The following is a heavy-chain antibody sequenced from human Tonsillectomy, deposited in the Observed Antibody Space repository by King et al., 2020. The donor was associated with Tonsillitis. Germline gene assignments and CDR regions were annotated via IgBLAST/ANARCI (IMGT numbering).Heavy chain of an antibody. V-gene: IGHV4-31*03. J-gene: IGHJ4*02. D-gene: IGHD2-15*01. CDR2: ILHSGST. CDR3: AREVVV. Sequence: QLQESGPGLVKPSQTLSLTCTVSGDSISSDNYYWSWIRQYPGKGLEWIGYILHSGSTYYNPSPKSRVTMSVDTSKNQFSLKLTSVTAADTAVYYCAREVVVWSQGTLVTVSS. CDR1: GDSISSDNYY.